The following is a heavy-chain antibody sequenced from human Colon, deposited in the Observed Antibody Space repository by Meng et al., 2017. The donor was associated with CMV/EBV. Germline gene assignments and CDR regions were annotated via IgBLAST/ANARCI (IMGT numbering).Heavy chain of an antibody. J-gene: IGHJ4*02. CDR3: AKDSTEDCRIPSCYAFDY. D-gene: IGHD2-2*01. CDR1: GFSFSAYG. V-gene: IGHV3-30*02. CDR2: IRFDGSNT. Sequence: GGSLRLSCAASGFSFSAYGMHWVRQVPGKGLEWVAFIRFDGSNTYYADSVKGRFSISRDNSRNTLSLQMNSLRGEDTAVYHCAKDSTEDCRIPSCYAFDYWGQGVLVTVSS.